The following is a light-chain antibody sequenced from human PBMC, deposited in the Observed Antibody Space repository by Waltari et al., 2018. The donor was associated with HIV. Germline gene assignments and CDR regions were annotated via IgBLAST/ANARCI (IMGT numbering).Light chain of an antibody. CDR2: DIY. Sequence: QSALTQSPSASGSPGQAVTISCSGTSSDVGSYDYVSWYQPYPGKAPKLIIYDIYKRPSGVPHRFSGSKSGNTASLTVSGLQAEDEANYYCSSYAGSKNRVVFGGGTFLTVL. J-gene: IGLJ2*01. CDR1: SSDVGSYDY. CDR3: SSYAGSKNRVV. V-gene: IGLV2-8*01.